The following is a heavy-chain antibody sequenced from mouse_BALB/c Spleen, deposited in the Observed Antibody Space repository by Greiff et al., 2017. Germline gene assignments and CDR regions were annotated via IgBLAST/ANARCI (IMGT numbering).Heavy chain of an antibody. D-gene: IGHD2-4*01. CDR2: ISSGSSTI. CDR1: GFTFSSFG. CDR3: ARGYDYDPWFDY. J-gene: IGHJ3*01. Sequence: EVQRVESGGGLVQPGGSRKLSCAASGFTFSSFGMHWVRQAPEKGLEWVAYISSGSSTIYYADTVKGRFTISRDNPKNTLFLQMTSLRSEDTAMYYCARGYDYDPWFDYWGQGTLVTVSA. V-gene: IGHV5-17*02.